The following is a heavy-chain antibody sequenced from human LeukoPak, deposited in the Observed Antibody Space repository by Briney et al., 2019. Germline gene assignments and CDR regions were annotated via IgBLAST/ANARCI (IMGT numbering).Heavy chain of an antibody. CDR2: ISYDGSNK. J-gene: IGHJ6*02. Sequence: GGSLRLSCAAAGFTFSSYAMHWVRQAPGKGLEWVAVISYDGSNKYYADSVKGRFTISRDNSKNTLYLQMNSLRAEDTAVYYCARDGLQLVGYYGMDVWGQGTTVTVSS. D-gene: IGHD6-6*01. CDR3: ARDGLQLVGYYGMDV. CDR1: GFTFSSYA. V-gene: IGHV3-30-3*01.